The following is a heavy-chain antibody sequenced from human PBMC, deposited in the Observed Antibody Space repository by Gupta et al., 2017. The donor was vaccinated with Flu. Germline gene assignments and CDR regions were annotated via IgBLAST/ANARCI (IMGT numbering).Heavy chain of an antibody. Sequence: RQAPGQGLEWMGGIIPLFGTTNYAQKFQGRVTITADKSTSTAYMELHSLGSEDTAVYYCARKTTDYYDSTGYLTLNALDVWGQGTPVTVSS. D-gene: IGHD3-22*01. J-gene: IGHJ6*02. V-gene: IGHV1-69*06. CDR2: IIPLFGTT. CDR3: ARKTTDYYDSTGYLTLNALDV.